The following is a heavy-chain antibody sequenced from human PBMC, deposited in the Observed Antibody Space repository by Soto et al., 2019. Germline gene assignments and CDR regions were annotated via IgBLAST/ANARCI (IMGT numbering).Heavy chain of an antibody. CDR1: GFTVSSNY. D-gene: IGHD6-13*01. CDR2: IYSGGST. CDR3: AREGIAAAGIRRGYYYYMDV. V-gene: IGHV3-66*01. J-gene: IGHJ6*03. Sequence: GGSLRLSCAASGFTVSSNYMSWVRQAPGKGLEWVSVIYSGGSTYYADSVKGRFTISRDNSKNTLYLQMNSLRAEDTAVYYCAREGIAAAGIRRGYYYYMDVWGKGTTVTVSS.